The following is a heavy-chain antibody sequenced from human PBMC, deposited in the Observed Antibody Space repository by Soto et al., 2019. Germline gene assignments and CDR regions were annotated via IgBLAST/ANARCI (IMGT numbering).Heavy chain of an antibody. CDR1: GYTFTSYG. CDR2: ISAYNGNT. J-gene: IGHJ4*02. CDR3: ARVEGGYYDSSGYYLDY. V-gene: IGHV1-18*04. Sequence: ASVKVSCKASGYTFTSYGISWVRQAPGQGLEWMGWISAYNGNTNYAQKLQGRVTMTTDTSTSTAYMELRSLRSDDTAVYYCARVEGGYYDSSGYYLDYWGQGTLVTVSS. D-gene: IGHD3-22*01.